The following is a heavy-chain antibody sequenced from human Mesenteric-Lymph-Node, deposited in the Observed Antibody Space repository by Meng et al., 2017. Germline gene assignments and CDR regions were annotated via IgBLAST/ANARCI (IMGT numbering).Heavy chain of an antibody. CDR1: GYSFNSPEYY. Sequence: GQLPDTGPGLVKPSQTLSLTCTVSGYSFNSPEYYWSWIRQPPEKGLEWIGYIYYSGSTYYNPSLKRRVSISGDTSNKQFSMKLTSVTAADTAVYYCASFPPPGKQWLVTDYWGQGTLVTVSS. J-gene: IGHJ4*02. D-gene: IGHD6-19*01. CDR3: ASFPPPGKQWLVTDY. CDR2: IYYSGST. V-gene: IGHV4-30-4*01.